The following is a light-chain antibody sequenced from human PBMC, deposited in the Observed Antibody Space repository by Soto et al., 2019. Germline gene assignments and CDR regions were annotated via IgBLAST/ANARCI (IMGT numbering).Light chain of an antibody. V-gene: IGLV2-8*01. CDR2: EVS. J-gene: IGLJ2*01. Sequence: QSVLTQPPSASGSPGQSVTISCTGTSSDVGAYNYVSWYQQHPGKAPKLIIYEVSKRPSGVPDRFSGSKSGNTASLSVSGLQTEDEADYYCSSYAGSNNYVAFGGGTKLTVL. CDR1: SSDVGAYNY. CDR3: SSYAGSNNYVA.